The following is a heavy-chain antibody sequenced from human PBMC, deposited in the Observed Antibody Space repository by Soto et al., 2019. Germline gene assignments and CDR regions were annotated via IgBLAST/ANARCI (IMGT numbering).Heavy chain of an antibody. Sequence: GESLKISCAASGFTFSNYAMNWVRQAPGKGLEWVSGITNSGGSTYYADSVKGRFTISRDNSKNTLYLQTNSLRAEDTAVYYCAKSMRGFWLPFGFWGQETLVTVSS. V-gene: IGHV3-23*01. CDR1: GFTFSNYA. CDR3: AKSMRGFWLPFGF. CDR2: ITNSGGST. J-gene: IGHJ4*02. D-gene: IGHD3-3*01.